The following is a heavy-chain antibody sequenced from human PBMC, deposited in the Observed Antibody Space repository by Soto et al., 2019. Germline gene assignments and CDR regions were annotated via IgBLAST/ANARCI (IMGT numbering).Heavy chain of an antibody. CDR2: IYNGGST. D-gene: IGHD1-1*01. CDR1: GDSVSSVGFH. J-gene: IGHJ4*02. Sequence: SETLSLTCTVSGDSVSSVGFHWAWLRRPPGKGLEWIGYIYNGGSTYYRPSLESRMHMSLDPTRNHYSLYLPSVTAAGTALYFCVRARVGLESISYFDYWGQGKLVTVSS. V-gene: IGHV4-30-4*01. CDR3: VRARVGLESISYFDY.